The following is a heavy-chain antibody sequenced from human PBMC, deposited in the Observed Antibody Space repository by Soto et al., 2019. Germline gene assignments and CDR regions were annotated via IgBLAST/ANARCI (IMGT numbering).Heavy chain of an antibody. CDR2: ITWNGDRT. Sequence: GGSLRLSCEASGFSFGDYGVSWVRQVPGKGLEWVSDITWNGDRTGYADSVKGRFTISRDNARNSLYLQMNSLRADDTDLYNCARVGGYYYSPGIPLFFEHWGQGILFTVSS. D-gene: IGHD3-10*01. J-gene: IGHJ4*02. CDR3: ARVGGYYYSPGIPLFFEH. V-gene: IGHV3-20*01. CDR1: GFSFGDYG.